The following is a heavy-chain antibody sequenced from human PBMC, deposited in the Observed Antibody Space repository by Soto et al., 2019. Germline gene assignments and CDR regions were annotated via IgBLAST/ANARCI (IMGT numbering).Heavy chain of an antibody. CDR2: ITHSGST. D-gene: IGHD3-10*01. Sequence: QVQLQQRGAGLLKPSETLSLTCAVYGGSFGDYYWGWIRQPPGKGLECIGEITHSGSTNYNPSLKSRVTISVDTSNNQSSLRLKSVTAADTAVYYCARGLRASFGVRLSYYYYGMDVWGQGTTVTVSS. J-gene: IGHJ6*02. CDR1: GGSFGDYY. CDR3: ARGLRASFGVRLSYYYYGMDV. V-gene: IGHV4-34*02.